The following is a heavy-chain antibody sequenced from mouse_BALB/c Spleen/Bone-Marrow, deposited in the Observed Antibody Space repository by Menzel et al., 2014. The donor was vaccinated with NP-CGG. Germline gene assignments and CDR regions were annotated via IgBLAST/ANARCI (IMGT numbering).Heavy chain of an antibody. CDR1: GYTFTRYW. V-gene: IGHV1-7*01. D-gene: IGHD2-1*01. J-gene: IGHJ4*01. CDR3: ARGNYEAMDS. Sequence: VQLQQSGAELAKPGASVKMSCKASGYTFTRYWMHWVKQKPGQGLEWIGYINPSTGDTEYNQKFKDKATLTADMSSSTAYMQLSSLTSEDSAVYYCARGNYEAMDSWGQGTSVTVSS. CDR2: INPSTGDT.